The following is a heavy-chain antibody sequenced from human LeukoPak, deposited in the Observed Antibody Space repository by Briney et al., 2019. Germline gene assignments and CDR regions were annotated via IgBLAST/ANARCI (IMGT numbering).Heavy chain of an antibody. V-gene: IGHV3-64*01. CDR3: ARETRAYCGGDCYLDEDSDAFDI. D-gene: IGHD2-21*02. Sequence: GGSLRLSCAASGFTFSSYAMSWVRQAPGKGLEYVSAISSNGGSTYYANSVKGRFTISRDNSKNTLYLQMGSLRAEDMAVYYCARETRAYCGGDCYLDEDSDAFDIWGQGTMVTVSS. CDR2: ISSNGGST. J-gene: IGHJ3*02. CDR1: GFTFSSYA.